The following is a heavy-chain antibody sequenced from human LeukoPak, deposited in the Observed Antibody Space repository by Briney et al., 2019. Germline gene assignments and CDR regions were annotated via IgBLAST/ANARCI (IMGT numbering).Heavy chain of an antibody. CDR2: INPNSGGT. CDR3: ARSGSIYYDSSGYYSFDY. V-gene: IGHV1-2*02. CDR1: GYTFTGYY. D-gene: IGHD3-22*01. J-gene: IGHJ4*02. Sequence: ASVKVSCKASGYTFTGYYMHWVRQAPGQGLEWMGWINPNSGGTNYAQKFQGRVTMTRDTSTSTAYMELSRLRSDDTAVYYCARSGSIYYDSSGYYSFDYWGQGTLVTVSS.